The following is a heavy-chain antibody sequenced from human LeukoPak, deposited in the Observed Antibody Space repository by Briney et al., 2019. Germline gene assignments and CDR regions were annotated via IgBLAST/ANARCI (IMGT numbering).Heavy chain of an antibody. J-gene: IGHJ4*02. CDR3: AKSLLGAVAGFDY. CDR1: GFTFSSYA. D-gene: IGHD6-19*01. Sequence: GGSLRLSCAASGFTFSSYAMSWVRQAPGKGLEWVSAISGSGGSTYCADSVKGRFTISRDNSKNTLYLQMNSLRAEDTAVYYCAKSLLGAVAGFDYWGQGTLVTVSS. V-gene: IGHV3-23*01. CDR2: ISGSGGST.